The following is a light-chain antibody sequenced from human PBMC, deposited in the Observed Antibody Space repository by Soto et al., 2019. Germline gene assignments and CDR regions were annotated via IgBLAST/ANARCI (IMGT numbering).Light chain of an antibody. CDR1: QGVSTN. J-gene: IGKJ5*01. Sequence: EIVMTQSPATLSVSPGERATLSCRASQGVSTNIAWYQQKLGQAPRLLIYGASTRATGIPARFSGSGSGTDFTLTIRSLQSEDFALYYCQQYNNWPLPFGQGTRLEIK. V-gene: IGKV3-15*01. CDR3: QQYNNWPLP. CDR2: GAS.